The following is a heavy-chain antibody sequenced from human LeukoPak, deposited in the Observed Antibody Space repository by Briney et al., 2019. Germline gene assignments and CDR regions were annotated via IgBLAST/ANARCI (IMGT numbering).Heavy chain of an antibody. Sequence: SETLSLTCTVSRGSISSTSYYWSWIRQPPGKGLEWIGEINHSGSTNYNPSLKSRVTISVDTSKNQFSLKLSSVTAADTAVYYCARGTHSSGWDDAFDSWGQGTMVTVSS. V-gene: IGHV4-39*07. CDR3: ARGTHSSGWDDAFDS. J-gene: IGHJ3*02. CDR1: RGSISSTSYY. D-gene: IGHD6-19*01. CDR2: INHSGST.